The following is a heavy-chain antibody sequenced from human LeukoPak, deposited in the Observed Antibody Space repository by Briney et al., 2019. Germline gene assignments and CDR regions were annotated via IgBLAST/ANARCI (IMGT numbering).Heavy chain of an antibody. D-gene: IGHD3-22*01. CDR1: GGSISSGGYS. V-gene: IGHV4-31*11. CDR2: IYYSGST. CDR3: ARDSYDSSGYYFDY. Sequence: SQTLSLTCAVSGGSISSGGYSWSWIRQPPGKGLEWIGYIYYSGSTYYNPSLKSRVTISVDTSKNQFSLKLSSVTAADTAVYYCARDSYDSSGYYFDYWGQGTLVTVSS. J-gene: IGHJ4*02.